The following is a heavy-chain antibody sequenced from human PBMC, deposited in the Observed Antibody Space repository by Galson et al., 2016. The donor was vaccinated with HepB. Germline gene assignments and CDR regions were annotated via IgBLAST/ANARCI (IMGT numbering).Heavy chain of an antibody. J-gene: IGHJ5*02. CDR1: GFTFSSYA. CDR2: LSGSGGST. V-gene: IGHV3-23*01. D-gene: IGHD3-10*01. CDR3: AKEMVRGVFTINWFGT. Sequence: SLRLSCAASGFTFSSYAMSWVRQAPGKGLEWVSGLSGSGGSTYYADSVRGRFTIPRDNSKNTLYLQMNSLRAEDTAVYFCAKEMVRGVFTINWFGTWGQGTLVTVSS.